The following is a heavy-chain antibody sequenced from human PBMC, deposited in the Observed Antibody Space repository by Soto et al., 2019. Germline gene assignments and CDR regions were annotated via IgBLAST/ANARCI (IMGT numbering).Heavy chain of an antibody. CDR3: ATPYHYDSSGYYNYFRY. J-gene: IGHJ4*02. CDR1: GFTFSTYD. Sequence: SGGSLRLSCAASGFTFSTYDMRWVRQAPGKGLEWVSGISGSGGTTYYADSVKGRFTISRDNSKNTLYLQMNSLRAEDTAVYYCATPYHYDSSGYYNYFRYWGQGTLVTVSS. V-gene: IGHV3-23*01. CDR2: ISGSGGTT. D-gene: IGHD3-22*01.